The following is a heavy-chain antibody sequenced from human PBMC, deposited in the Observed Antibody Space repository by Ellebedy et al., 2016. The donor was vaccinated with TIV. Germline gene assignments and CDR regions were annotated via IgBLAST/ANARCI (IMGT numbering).Heavy chain of an antibody. CDR1: GFTFSDHY. CDR2: TRNKANSYTT. V-gene: IGHV3-72*01. CDR3: ARDAQSGNYFDY. J-gene: IGHJ4*02. D-gene: IGHD1-26*01. Sequence: GESLKISXAASGFTFSDHYMDWVRQAPGKGLEWVGRTRNKANSYTTEYAASVKGRFTISRDDSKNSLYLQMNSLKTEDTAVYYCARDAQSGNYFDYWGQGTLVTVSS.